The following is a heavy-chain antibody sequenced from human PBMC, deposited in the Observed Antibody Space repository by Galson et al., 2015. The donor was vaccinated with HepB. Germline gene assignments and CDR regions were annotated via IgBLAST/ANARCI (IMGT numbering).Heavy chain of an antibody. V-gene: IGHV3-33*01. J-gene: IGHJ6*03. CDR3: ARDALQYGRPYYYYYMDV. Sequence: WYDGSNKYYADSVKGRFTISRDNSKNTLYLQMNSLRAEDTAVYYCARDALQYGRPYYYYYMDVWGKGTTVTVSS. CDR2: WYDGSNK. D-gene: IGHD4-11*01.